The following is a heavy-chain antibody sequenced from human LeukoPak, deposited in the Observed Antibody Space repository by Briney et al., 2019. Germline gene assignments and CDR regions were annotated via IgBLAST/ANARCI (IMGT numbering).Heavy chain of an antibody. J-gene: IGHJ4*02. Sequence: ASVKVSCKASGYTFTSYYMHWVRQAPGQGLEWMGIINPSGGSTSYAQKFQGRVTMTRDTSTSTVYMELSSLRSEDTAVYYCARDREGYGGKPSASKEYYFDYWGQGTLVTVSS. CDR1: GYTFTSYY. CDR3: ARDREGYGGKPSASKEYYFDY. CDR2: INPSGGST. V-gene: IGHV1-46*01. D-gene: IGHD4-23*01.